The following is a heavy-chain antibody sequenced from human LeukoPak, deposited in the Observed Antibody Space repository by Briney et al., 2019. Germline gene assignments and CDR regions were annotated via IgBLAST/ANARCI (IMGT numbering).Heavy chain of an antibody. V-gene: IGHV4-39*06. Sequence: PSQTLSLTYNVSSVSISSSSYYWGRIRQPPGRGLEWIGSIFYSGSTYYNPSLKSQVTISVDTSKNQFPLKLSSVTAADTAVYYCGRGGPLGDILTGNYFDYLGQGTLLTVSS. D-gene: IGHD3-9*01. CDR2: IFYSGST. CDR1: SVSISSSSYY. CDR3: GRGGPLGDILTGNYFDY. J-gene: IGHJ4*02.